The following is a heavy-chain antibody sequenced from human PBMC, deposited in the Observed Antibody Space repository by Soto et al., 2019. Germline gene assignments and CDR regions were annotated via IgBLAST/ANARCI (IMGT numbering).Heavy chain of an antibody. CDR3: AKDRHRSAMVTSEYFQH. D-gene: IGHD5-18*01. J-gene: IGHJ1*01. Sequence: QVQLVESGGGVVQPGRSLRLSCAASGFTFSSYGMHWVRQAPGKGLEWVAVISYDGSNKYYADSVKGRFTISRDNSKNSLYLQMNRLRAEDTAVYYCAKDRHRSAMVTSEYFQHWGQGTLVTVSS. V-gene: IGHV3-30*18. CDR2: ISYDGSNK. CDR1: GFTFSSYG.